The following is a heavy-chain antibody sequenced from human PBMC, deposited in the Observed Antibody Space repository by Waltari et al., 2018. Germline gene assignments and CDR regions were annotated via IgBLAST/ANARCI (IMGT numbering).Heavy chain of an antibody. D-gene: IGHD2-15*01. CDR2: IKQDGSEK. CDR3: ARWLYCSGGSCYSFGRHYYYMGV. Sequence: EVQLVESGGGLVQPGGSLRLSCAASGFTFSSYWMSWVRQAPGKGLEWVANIKQDGSEKDCVDAVKGLFTISRDNAKNSLYLQMNILRAEDTAVYYCARWLYCSGGSCYSFGRHYYYMGVWGKGTTVTVSS. V-gene: IGHV3-7*01. J-gene: IGHJ6*03. CDR1: GFTFSSYW.